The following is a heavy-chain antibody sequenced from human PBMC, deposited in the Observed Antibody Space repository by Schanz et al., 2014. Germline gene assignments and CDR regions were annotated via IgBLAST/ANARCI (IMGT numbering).Heavy chain of an antibody. J-gene: IGHJ4*02. Sequence: VQSVHSGTEVQKLGASVKVSCKASGYTFTSYGINWVRQAPGLGLEWMGWISDYNGNTNYAQKLQGRVTMTTDTSTSTAYMELRSLRSDDTAVYYCARGGYSSGWYDRDIAHFDYWGQGTLVTVSS. CDR2: ISDYNGNT. V-gene: IGHV1-18*01. CDR3: ARGGYSSGWYDRDIAHFDY. D-gene: IGHD6-19*01. CDR1: GYTFTSYG.